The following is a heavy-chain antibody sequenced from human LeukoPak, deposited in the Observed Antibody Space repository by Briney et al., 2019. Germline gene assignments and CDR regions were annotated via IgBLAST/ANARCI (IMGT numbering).Heavy chain of an antibody. CDR1: GFSFSSYE. CDR3: ARDNVGASPFDY. V-gene: IGHV3-48*03. J-gene: IGHJ4*02. CDR2: ISSSGSTI. D-gene: IGHD1-26*01. Sequence: PGGSLRLSCAASGFSFSSYEMNWVRQAPGKGLEWVAYISSSGSTIYYADSVKGRFTISRDNGKKSLFLQMSSLRAEDTAVYYCARDNVGASPFDYWGQGTLVTVSS.